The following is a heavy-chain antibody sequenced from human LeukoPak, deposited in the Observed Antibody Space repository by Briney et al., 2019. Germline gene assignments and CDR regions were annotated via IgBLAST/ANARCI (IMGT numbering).Heavy chain of an antibody. CDR3: AKSSRPSSTSEYYCYGMDV. CDR1: GFTFSSYA. CDR2: ISGSGGST. Sequence: GGSLRLSCAASGFTFSSYAMSWVRQAPGKGLEWVSAISGSGGSTYYADSVKGRFTISRDNSKNTLYLQVNSLRAEDTAVYYCAKSSRPSSTSEYYCYGMDVWGQGTTVTVSS. V-gene: IGHV3-23*01. J-gene: IGHJ6*02. D-gene: IGHD2-2*01.